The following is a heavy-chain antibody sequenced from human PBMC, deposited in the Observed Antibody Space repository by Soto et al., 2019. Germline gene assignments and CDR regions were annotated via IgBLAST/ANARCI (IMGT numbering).Heavy chain of an antibody. CDR2: FDPEDGET. CDR1: GYTLTELS. J-gene: IGHJ4*02. D-gene: IGHD6-13*01. V-gene: IGHV1-24*01. Sequence: GASVKVSCKVSGYTLTELSMHWVRQAPGKGLEWMGGFDPEDGETIYAQKFQGRVTMTEDTSTDTAYMELSSLRSEDTAVYYCATDPPIAAAGTPTGYWGQGTLVTVSS. CDR3: ATDPPIAAAGTPTGY.